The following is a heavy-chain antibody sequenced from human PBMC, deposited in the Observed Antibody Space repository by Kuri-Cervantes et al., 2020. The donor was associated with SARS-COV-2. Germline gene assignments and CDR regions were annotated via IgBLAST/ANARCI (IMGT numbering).Heavy chain of an antibody. CDR2: ISYDGSNK. CDR1: GFTLSSYA. V-gene: IGHV3-30-3*01. Sequence: GGSLRLSCAASGFTLSSYAMHWVRQAPGKGLEWVAVISYDGSNKYYADSVKGRFTISRDNSKNTLYLQMNSLRAEDTAVYYCARELGGPYIFDYWGQGTLVTVSS. D-gene: IGHD1-26*01. CDR3: ARELGGPYIFDY. J-gene: IGHJ4*02.